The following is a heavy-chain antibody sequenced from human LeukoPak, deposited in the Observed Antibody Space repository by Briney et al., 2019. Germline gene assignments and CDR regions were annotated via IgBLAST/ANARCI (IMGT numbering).Heavy chain of an antibody. CDR3: TTEGYFFNSRPDQDEFHLYYYYMAV. V-gene: IGHV3-15*01. Sequence: GGSLRPSCAVSGVTVSDAWMSWVRQVPGKGLEWVGRIKSKLDDGTRDYAPPLEGRFTISRDVSGNTLYLDLSRLKTEDTAVYYCTTEGYFFNSRPDQDEFHLYYYYMAVWGKGTTVTVS. CDR2: IKSKLDDGTR. J-gene: IGHJ6*03. CDR1: GVTVSDAW. D-gene: IGHD2/OR15-2a*01.